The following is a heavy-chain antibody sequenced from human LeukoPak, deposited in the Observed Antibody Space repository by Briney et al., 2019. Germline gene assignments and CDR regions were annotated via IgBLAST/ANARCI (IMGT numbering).Heavy chain of an antibody. J-gene: IGHJ4*02. D-gene: IGHD3-22*01. CDR2: IYYSGST. CDR1: GGSISSSSYY. V-gene: IGHV4-39*01. Sequence: SETLSLTCTVSGGSISSSSYYWGWIRQPPGKGLEWIGSIYYSGSTYYNPSLKSRVTISVDTSKNQFSLKLSSVTAADTAVYYCARIVVADFDYWGQGTLVTVSS. CDR3: ARIVVADFDY.